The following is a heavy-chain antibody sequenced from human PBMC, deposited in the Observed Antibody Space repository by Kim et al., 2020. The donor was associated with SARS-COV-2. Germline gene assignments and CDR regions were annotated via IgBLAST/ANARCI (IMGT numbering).Heavy chain of an antibody. J-gene: IGHJ4*02. D-gene: IGHD6-19*01. Sequence: ADSVKGRFTISRDKAKNSLYLQMNSLRAEDTAVYYCARAYSSGWAYFDYWGQGTLVTVSS. V-gene: IGHV3-21*01. CDR3: ARAYSSGWAYFDY.